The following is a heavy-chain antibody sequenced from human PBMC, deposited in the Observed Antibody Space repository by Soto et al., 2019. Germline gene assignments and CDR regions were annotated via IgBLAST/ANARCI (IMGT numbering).Heavy chain of an antibody. J-gene: IGHJ6*02. CDR1: GGAFSDYA. CDR3: TSWWKEPDIVKYYYGMDV. Sequence: QVQLVQSGAEVRKPGSSVKVSCKASGGAFSDYAFSWVRQAPGQGLEWRGGIMPIFRAPDYAQKFQGRVTITADEFTRTAYMETNSLRSEDTAVYYCTSWWKEPDIVKYYYGMDVWGQGTTVTVS. V-gene: IGHV1-69*12. CDR2: IMPIFRAP. D-gene: IGHD5-12*01.